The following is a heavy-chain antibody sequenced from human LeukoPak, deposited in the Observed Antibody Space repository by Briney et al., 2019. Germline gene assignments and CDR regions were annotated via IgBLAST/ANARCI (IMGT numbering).Heavy chain of an antibody. CDR2: INPNSGVT. CDR1: GYTFSGFY. Sequence: GASVKVSCKASGYTFSGFYIHWVRQAPGQGLEWMGWINPNSGVTNYAQKLQGRVTITRDTSIDTAYMQLSRLRSDDTAVYYCAKDRYGDCEAPFHYYMDAWGRGTTVTVSS. J-gene: IGHJ6*03. CDR3: AKDRYGDCEAPFHYYMDA. D-gene: IGHD2-21*02. V-gene: IGHV1-2*02.